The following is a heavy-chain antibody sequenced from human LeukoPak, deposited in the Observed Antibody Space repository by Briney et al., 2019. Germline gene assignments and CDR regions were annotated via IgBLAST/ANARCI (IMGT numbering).Heavy chain of an antibody. CDR2: ISAYNGNT. J-gene: IGHJ5*02. Sequence: AASVKVSCKASGYTFTSYGISWVRQAPGQGLEWMGWISAYNGNTNYAQKLQGRVTMTTDTSTSTAYMELRSLRSDDTAVYYCARWRIYFWGVVPASSNWFDPWGQGTLVTVSS. CDR3: ARWRIYFWGVVPASSNWFDP. CDR1: GYTFTSYG. V-gene: IGHV1-18*01. D-gene: IGHD2-2*01.